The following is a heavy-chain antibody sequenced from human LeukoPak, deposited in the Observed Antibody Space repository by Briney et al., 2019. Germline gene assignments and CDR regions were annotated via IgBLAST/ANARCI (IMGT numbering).Heavy chain of an antibody. CDR3: ARLRDNWEDY. CDR2: IYPGDSDT. CDR1: GYRFSNYW. Sequence: GESLKISCKGSGYRFSNYWITWVRQMPGKGLEWMGIIYPGDSDTRYNPSFQGQVTISADKSISSAYLQWNSLKASDTAMYYCARLRDNWEDYWGQGTLVTVSS. V-gene: IGHV5-51*01. J-gene: IGHJ4*02. D-gene: IGHD1-20*01.